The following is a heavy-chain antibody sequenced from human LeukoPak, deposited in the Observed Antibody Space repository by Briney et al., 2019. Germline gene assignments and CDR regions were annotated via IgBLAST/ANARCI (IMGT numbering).Heavy chain of an antibody. J-gene: IGHJ5*02. V-gene: IGHV3-23*01. CDR2: ITGSGSGA. D-gene: IGHD3-10*01. CDR1: GFTFSSFA. Sequence: GGSLRLSCAASGFTFSSFAINWVRQAPGKGLEWVSVITGSGSGADYADSVKGRFTISRDNSKNTLYLQMNSLRAEDTAVYYCARFWYGSGPWGQGTLVTVSS. CDR3: ARFWYGSGP.